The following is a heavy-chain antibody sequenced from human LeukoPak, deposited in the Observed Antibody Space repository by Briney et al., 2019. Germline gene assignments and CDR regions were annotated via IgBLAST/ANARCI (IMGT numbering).Heavy chain of an antibody. CDR3: ARHGSGWSFDY. V-gene: IGHV4-59*01. CDR1: GGSIGSYY. J-gene: IGHJ4*02. D-gene: IGHD6-19*01. CDR2: IYDSGST. Sequence: PSETLSLTCTVPGGSIGSYYWGWIRQSPGKRLEWIGYIYDSGSTNYNPSLKSRVTMSVDTSKNQFSLKLNSVTAADTAVYYCARHGSGWSFDYWGQGTLVTVSS.